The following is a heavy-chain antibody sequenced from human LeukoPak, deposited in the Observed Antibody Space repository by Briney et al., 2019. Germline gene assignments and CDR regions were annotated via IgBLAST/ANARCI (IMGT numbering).Heavy chain of an antibody. J-gene: IGHJ4*02. CDR1: GYSFTSYW. V-gene: IGHV5-51*01. CDR3: ARSLYGVNTWFDY. Sequence: GESLKISCKSSGYSFTSYWIVWVRQMPGKGVEWMVIIYPGDSDTRYSPSFQGQVTISADNSISTAYLQWSSLKASDTAMYYCARSLYGVNTWFDYWGQGTLVTVSS. CDR2: IYPGDSDT. D-gene: IGHD4/OR15-4a*01.